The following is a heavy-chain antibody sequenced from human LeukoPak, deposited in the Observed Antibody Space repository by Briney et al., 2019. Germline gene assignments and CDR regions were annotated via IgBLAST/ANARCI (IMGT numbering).Heavy chain of an antibody. CDR1: GDSVTNDFF. CDR2: FCLGRDT. CDR3: ARWASISREPGGFFDH. D-gene: IGHD1-14*01. J-gene: IGHJ4*02. V-gene: IGHV4-38-2*02. Sequence: SETLPLTCTVSGDSVTNDFFWGWVRQPPGKELEWIGSFCLGRDTYYRPSLKSRVTISVDTSKNQFSRNLNSVTAADTAVYYCARWASISREPGGFFDHWGQGTLVTVSS.